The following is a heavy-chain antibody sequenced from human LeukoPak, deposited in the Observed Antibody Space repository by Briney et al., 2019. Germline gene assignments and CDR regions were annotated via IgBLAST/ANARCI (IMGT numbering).Heavy chain of an antibody. V-gene: IGHV4-39*07. CDR1: GGSISSSSYY. CDR2: IYYSGST. Sequence: SETLSLTCTVSGGSISSSSYYWGWIRQPPGKGLEWIGSIYYSGSTYYNPSLKSRVTISVDTSKNQFSLKLSTVTAADTAVYYCARERGIAGAGGYFDYWGQGTPVTVSS. CDR3: ARERGIAGAGGYFDY. D-gene: IGHD6-13*01. J-gene: IGHJ4*02.